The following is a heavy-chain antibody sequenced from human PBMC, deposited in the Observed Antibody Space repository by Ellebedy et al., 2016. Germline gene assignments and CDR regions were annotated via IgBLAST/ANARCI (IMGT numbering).Heavy chain of an antibody. CDR3: AKVFADSTGWRWYFDL. D-gene: IGHD6-19*01. Sequence: GGSLRLSCAASGFTFSNFAMNWVRQAPGQGLEWVSAISHSGGSTYYADSVKGRFTISRDNSKNTLSLQMNSLRAGDTAIYYCAKVFADSTGWRWYFDLWGRGTLVTVSS. CDR1: GFTFSNFA. CDR2: ISHSGGST. J-gene: IGHJ2*01. V-gene: IGHV3-23*01.